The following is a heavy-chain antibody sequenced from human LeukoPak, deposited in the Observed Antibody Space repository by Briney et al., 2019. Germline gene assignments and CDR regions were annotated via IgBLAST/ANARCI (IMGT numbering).Heavy chain of an antibody. J-gene: IGHJ6*03. CDR3: AKDFYDFWSGLDSGHYYYYMDV. D-gene: IGHD3-3*01. CDR2: ISYDGSNK. Sequence: PGGSLRLSCAASGFTFSSYGMHWVHQAPGKGLEWVAVISYDGSNKYYADSVKGRFTISRDNSKNTLYLQMNSLRAEDTAVYYCAKDFYDFWSGLDSGHYYYYMDVWGKGTTVTVSS. CDR1: GFTFSSYG. V-gene: IGHV3-30*18.